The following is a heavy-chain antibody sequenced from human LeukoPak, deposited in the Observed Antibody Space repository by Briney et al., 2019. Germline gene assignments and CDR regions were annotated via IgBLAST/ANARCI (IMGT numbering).Heavy chain of an antibody. D-gene: IGHD6-19*01. CDR2: IHYSGST. Sequence: SETLSLTCTVSGGSNYWSWIRQPPGKGLEWIGYIHYSGSTNYNPSLKSRVTISVDTSKNQFSLRLSSVTAADTAIYYCASNKGQWLFSDWGQGTLVTVSS. J-gene: IGHJ4*02. V-gene: IGHV4-59*08. CDR1: GGSNY. CDR3: ASNKGQWLFSD.